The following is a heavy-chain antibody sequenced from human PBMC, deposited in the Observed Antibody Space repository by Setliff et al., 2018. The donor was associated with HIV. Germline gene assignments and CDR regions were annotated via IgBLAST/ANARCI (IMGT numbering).Heavy chain of an antibody. V-gene: IGHV5-51*01. CDR3: SRASDPSHRMPPTNYYYYMDV. CDR2: VYPGDSDA. J-gene: IGHJ6*03. Sequence: GESLKISCRGSGFNFTNYWIGWVRQMPGKGLEWMGIVYPGDSDARYSPSFRGHFTISADKSITTAYLQWSSLKASDTAVYYCSRASDPSHRMPPTNYYYYMDVLGKGTKVTVSS. CDR1: GFNFTNYW. D-gene: IGHD2-2*01.